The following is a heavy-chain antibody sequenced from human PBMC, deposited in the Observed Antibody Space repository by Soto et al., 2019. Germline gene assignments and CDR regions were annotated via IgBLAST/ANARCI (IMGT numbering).Heavy chain of an antibody. J-gene: IGHJ4*02. Sequence: ASVQPCCKAPGGTISSNAISCLLQAPGQRLEWMGGIIPIFGTANYAQKFQGRVTITADESTSTAYMELSSLRSEDTAVYYCARVLLRSAYSPLVCGPGILVT. D-gene: IGHD3-22*01. CDR1: GGTISSNA. CDR3: ARVLLRSAYSPLV. V-gene: IGHV1-69*13. CDR2: IIPIFGTA.